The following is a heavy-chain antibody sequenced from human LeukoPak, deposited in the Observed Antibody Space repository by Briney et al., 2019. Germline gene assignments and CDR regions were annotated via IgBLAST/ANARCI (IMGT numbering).Heavy chain of an antibody. CDR3: ARETSSSDS. CDR1: GFIFSSYA. V-gene: IGHV3-23*01. Sequence: PGGSLRLSCAASGFIFSSYAVTWVRQAPGKGLEWVSVISGSGETTYYADSVKGRFTISRDNSKNTLYLQMKSLRAEDTAVYYCARETSSSDSWGQGTLVTVSS. CDR2: ISGSGETT. J-gene: IGHJ4*02.